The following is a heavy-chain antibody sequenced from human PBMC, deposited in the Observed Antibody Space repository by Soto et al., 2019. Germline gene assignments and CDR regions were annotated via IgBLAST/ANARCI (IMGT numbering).Heavy chain of an antibody. CDR1: GFTFSSDW. CDR2: INGDGTNT. CDR3: VRSYGDPPG. D-gene: IGHD4-17*01. J-gene: IGHJ4*02. Sequence: EVHLVESGGGVVQPGGSLRLSCAASGFTFSSDWMHWVRQAPGKGLVWVSRINGDGTNTDYADSVKGRFTISRDNPKNTLYLQMNSLRAEDAAVYYCVRSYGDPPGWGQGTLVTVSS. V-gene: IGHV3-74*01.